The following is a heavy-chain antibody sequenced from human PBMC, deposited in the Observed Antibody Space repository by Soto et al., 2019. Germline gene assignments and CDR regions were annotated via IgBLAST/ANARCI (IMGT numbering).Heavy chain of an antibody. CDR1: GGSISSSGYS. CDR3: ARGRYYRHSSGYYFSDAFDI. J-gene: IGHJ3*02. V-gene: IGHV4-30-2*01. Sequence: QLQLQQSGSGLVKPSQTLSLTCDVSGGSISSSGYSWNWIRQPPGKGLEWIGYIYHRGNTSYNPLSKCRVTLSICRSTNQFSLVLNSVTAAYTAVYYGARGRYYRHSSGYYFSDAFDIWGQGTMVTVSS. CDR2: IYHRGNT. D-gene: IGHD3-22*01.